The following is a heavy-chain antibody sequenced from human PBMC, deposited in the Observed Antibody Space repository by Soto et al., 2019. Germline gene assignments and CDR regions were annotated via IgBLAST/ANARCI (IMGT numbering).Heavy chain of an antibody. CDR3: ANASDSSGWYFTPNFDY. Sequence: QVQLVESGGGVVQPGRSLRLSCAASGFTFSSYGMHWVRQAPGKGLEWVAVISYDGNNKYYADSVKGRFTISRDNSKNTLYLQMNRLRPEDTAVYYCANASDSSGWYFTPNFDYWGQGTLVTVSS. J-gene: IGHJ4*02. CDR2: ISYDGNNK. V-gene: IGHV3-30*18. CDR1: GFTFSSYG. D-gene: IGHD6-19*01.